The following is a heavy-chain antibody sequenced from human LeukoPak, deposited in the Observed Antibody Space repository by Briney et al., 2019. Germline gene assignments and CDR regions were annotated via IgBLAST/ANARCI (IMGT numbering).Heavy chain of an antibody. CDR2: ILDDGRI. V-gene: IGHV3-53*01. J-gene: IGHJ3*01. CDR1: GLTVSTTS. D-gene: IGHD1-26*01. Sequence: GGSLRLSCAASGLTVSTTSMTWVRQAPGKGREWVSDILDDGRIYYADSVKGRFTISRDHSQNKVNLQMDNLRAEDAAIYYCGSYRRAYDVWGQGTVVTVAS. CDR3: GSYRRAYDV.